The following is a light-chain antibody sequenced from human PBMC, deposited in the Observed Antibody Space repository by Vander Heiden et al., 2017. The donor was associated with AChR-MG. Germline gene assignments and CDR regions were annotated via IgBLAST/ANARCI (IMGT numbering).Light chain of an antibody. CDR3: QHLT. CDR2: DAS. J-gene: IGKJ4*01. Sequence: DIQMTQSPSSLSASVGDRVTITCQASEDISKFVNGDQQKPGRAPKLLMYDASHLERGVTSRFSGSGSGTDFTFTITNLQPEDFATYDCQHLTFGGGTKVEVK. CDR1: EDISKF. V-gene: IGKV1-33*01.